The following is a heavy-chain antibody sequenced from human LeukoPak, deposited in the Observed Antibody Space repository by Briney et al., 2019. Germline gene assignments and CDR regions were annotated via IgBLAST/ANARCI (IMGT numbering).Heavy chain of an antibody. Sequence: GGSLRLSCTASGFTFCDYAMSWFRQAPGKGLEWVGFIRSKAYDGTPEYAASLKGRFTISRDDSKSIVYLQMNSLETEDTAVYYCTRDWLLSPTRYYYDYWGQGTLVTVSS. V-gene: IGHV3-49*03. CDR3: TRDWLLSPTRYYYDY. CDR1: GFTFCDYA. CDR2: IRSKAYDGTP. J-gene: IGHJ4*02. D-gene: IGHD1-26*01.